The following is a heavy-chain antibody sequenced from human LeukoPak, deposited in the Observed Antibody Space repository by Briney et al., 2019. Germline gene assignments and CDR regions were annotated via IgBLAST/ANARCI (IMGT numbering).Heavy chain of an antibody. V-gene: IGHV3-30-3*01. CDR1: GFTFSSYA. Sequence: PGGSLRLSCAASGFTFSSYAMHWVRQAPGKGLEWVAVISYDGSNKYYADSVKGRFTISRDNSKNTLYLQMNSLRSEDTAVYYCARDFFPVVDSTWYEIGYWGQGTLVTVSS. D-gene: IGHD2-21*01. CDR3: ARDFFPVVDSTWYEIGY. J-gene: IGHJ4*02. CDR2: ISYDGSNK.